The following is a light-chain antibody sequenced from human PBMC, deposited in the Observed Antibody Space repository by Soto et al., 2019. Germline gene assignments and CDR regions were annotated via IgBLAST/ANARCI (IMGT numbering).Light chain of an antibody. J-gene: IGKJ4*01. CDR1: QVIANY. CDR2: ATS. V-gene: IGKV1-9*01. CDR3: QQVNSYPLT. Sequence: IQLTQSPSFLSASVADRLTITCRASQVIANYLAWYQQKPGKAPKFLIYATSTFQSGVPSRFSGGGSGTEFTLTISSLQSEDFATYYCQQVNSYPLTFGGGTKVDIK.